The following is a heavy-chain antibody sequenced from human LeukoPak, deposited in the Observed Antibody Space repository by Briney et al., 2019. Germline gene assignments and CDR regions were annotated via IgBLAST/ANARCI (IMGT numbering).Heavy chain of an antibody. CDR1: GYTFGAYY. Sequence: ASVKVSCKASGYTFGAYYMYWVRQAPGQGLEWMGWIRPNSGGTNYTQKFQGRVSMTRDTSISTAYMELSRLRSDDTAVYYCARDGLRGYTYGRNYSYFYYLDVWGKGTTVTISS. CDR3: ARDGLRGYTYGRNYSYFYYLDV. D-gene: IGHD5-18*01. V-gene: IGHV1-2*02. CDR2: IRPNSGGT. J-gene: IGHJ6*03.